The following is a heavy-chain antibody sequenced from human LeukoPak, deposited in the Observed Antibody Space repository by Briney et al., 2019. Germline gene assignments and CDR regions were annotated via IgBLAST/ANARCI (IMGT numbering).Heavy chain of an antibody. CDR2: IYSGGST. CDR1: GFTFMTYS. D-gene: IGHD6-13*01. CDR3: ARGGSSWYYFDY. V-gene: IGHV3-53*01. Sequence: GGSLRLSCVTSGFTFMTYSMIWVRQAPGKGLEWVSVIYSGGSTYYADSVKGRFTISRDNSKNTLYLQMNSLRAEDTAVYYCARGGSSWYYFDYWGQGTLVTVSS. J-gene: IGHJ4*02.